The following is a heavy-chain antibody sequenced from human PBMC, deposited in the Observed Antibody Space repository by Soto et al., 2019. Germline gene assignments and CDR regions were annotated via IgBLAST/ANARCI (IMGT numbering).Heavy chain of an antibody. CDR1: GGSISSGDYY. J-gene: IGHJ4*02. D-gene: IGHD3-22*01. V-gene: IGHV4-30-4*01. Sequence: QVQLQQSGPGLVKPSQTLTLPCTVSGGSISSGDYYWSWIPQPPGKGLEGIGYIYYSGSTYYNPSLKSRVTISVDTSKNQFSRKLSSVSAAGTAVYYCARAGGGGYYYDFWGQGTLVTVSS. CDR2: IYYSGST. CDR3: ARAGGGGYYYDF.